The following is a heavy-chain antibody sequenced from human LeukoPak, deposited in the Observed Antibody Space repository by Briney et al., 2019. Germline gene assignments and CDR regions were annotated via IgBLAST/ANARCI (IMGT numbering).Heavy chain of an antibody. CDR2: INPNSGGA. Sequence: GASVKVSCKASGYTFTAYFIHWVRQAPGQGLEWMGWINPNSGGAQYAQKFQGRVTMTRDTSIGTAYMELSRLRSDDTAVYYCARGRGITMIVVDAAFDIWGQGTMVTVSS. J-gene: IGHJ3*02. V-gene: IGHV1-2*02. CDR1: GYTFTAYF. CDR3: ARGRGITMIVVDAAFDI. D-gene: IGHD3-22*01.